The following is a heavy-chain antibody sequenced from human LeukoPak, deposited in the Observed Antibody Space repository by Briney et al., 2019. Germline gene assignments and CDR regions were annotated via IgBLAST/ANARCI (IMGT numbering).Heavy chain of an antibody. Sequence: PSETLSLTCTVSGGSISSSSYYWGWVRQPPGKGLEWIGSIYYSGSTYYNPSLESRVTISVDTSKNQFSLKLSSVTAADTAVYYCASYRLAGAGTLFDYWGQGTLVTVSS. D-gene: IGHD6-13*01. CDR2: IYYSGST. V-gene: IGHV4-39*01. CDR1: GGSISSSSYY. CDR3: ASYRLAGAGTLFDY. J-gene: IGHJ4*02.